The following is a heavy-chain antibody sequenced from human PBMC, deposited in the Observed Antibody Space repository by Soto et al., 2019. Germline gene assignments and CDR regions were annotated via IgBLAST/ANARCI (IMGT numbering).Heavy chain of an antibody. Sequence: PGGSLRLSCAASGFTFSSYAISLVRHAPGMGLWCVSAISGSGGSTYYADSVKGRFTISRDNSKNTLYLQMNSLRAEDTAVYYCANHLVRGVMGRYIDVWGKRTSVTVS. J-gene: IGHJ6*03. CDR1: GFTFSSYA. D-gene: IGHD3-10*01. CDR3: ANHLVRGVMGRYIDV. V-gene: IGHV3-23*01. CDR2: ISGSGGST.